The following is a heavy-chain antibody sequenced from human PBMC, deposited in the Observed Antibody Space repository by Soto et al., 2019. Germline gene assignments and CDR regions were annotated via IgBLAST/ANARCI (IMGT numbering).Heavy chain of an antibody. CDR3: ARGYFDSGHGYDL. Sequence: GESLKISCKGPGHLFNNHWIGWVRQTPGKGLEWMGLIFTRDSETKTSPSFQGHVSFSVDNSINTVYLQWTSLKTTDTGIYFCARGYFDSGHGYDLWGQGTMVTVSS. V-gene: IGHV5-51*01. J-gene: IGHJ5*02. CDR1: GHLFNNHW. D-gene: IGHD3-10*01. CDR2: IFTRDSET.